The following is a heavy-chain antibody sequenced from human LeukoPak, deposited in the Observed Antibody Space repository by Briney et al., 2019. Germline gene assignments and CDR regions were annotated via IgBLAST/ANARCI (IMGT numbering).Heavy chain of an antibody. V-gene: IGHV3-48*02. CDR3: ARDQAGYSYGEYYFDY. J-gene: IGHJ4*02. D-gene: IGHD5-18*01. CDR1: GFTFSSYS. CDR2: ISSSSSTI. Sequence: PGGSLRLSCAASGFTFSSYSMNWVRQAPGKGLEWVSYISSSSSTIHYADSVKGRFTISRDNAKNSLYLQMNSLRDEDTAVYYCARDQAGYSYGEYYFDYWGQGTLVTVSS.